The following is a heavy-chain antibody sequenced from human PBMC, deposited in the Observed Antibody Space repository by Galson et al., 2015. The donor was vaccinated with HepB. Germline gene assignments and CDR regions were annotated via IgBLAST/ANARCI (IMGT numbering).Heavy chain of an antibody. CDR3: ARDPRYSSGWYRRRRRDAFDI. J-gene: IGHJ3*02. CDR2: TYYRSKWYN. V-gene: IGHV6-1*01. D-gene: IGHD6-19*01. CDR1: GDSVSSNGAA. Sequence: CAISGDSVSSNGAAWNWIRQSPSRGLEWLGRTYYRSKWYNDYAVSVKSRITINPDTSKNQFSLQLNSVTPEDTAVYYCARDPRYSSGWYRRRRRDAFDIWGQGTMVTVSS.